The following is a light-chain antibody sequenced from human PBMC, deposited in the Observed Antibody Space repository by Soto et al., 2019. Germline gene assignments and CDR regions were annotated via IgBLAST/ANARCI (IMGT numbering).Light chain of an antibody. J-gene: IGKJ1*01. CDR3: QQSGDTPPWT. CDR2: ATS. V-gene: IGKV1-39*01. CDR1: QSIRKY. Sequence: DIQMTQSPSSLSASVGDRVIITCRASQSIRKYLNCYQHKPGKVPTLLIYATSSLQSGVPSRFSGSGSGTEFTLTITSLQPEDFATYYCQQSGDTPPWTFSQGTKVEIK.